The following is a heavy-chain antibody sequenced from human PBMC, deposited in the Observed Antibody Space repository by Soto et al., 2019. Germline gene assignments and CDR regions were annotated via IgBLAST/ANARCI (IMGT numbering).Heavy chain of an antibody. CDR3: ARSTNYGDYLS. D-gene: IGHD4-17*01. V-gene: IGHV3-33*01. CDR1: GFTFSSYG. Sequence: QVQLVESGGGVVQPGRSLRLSCAASGFTFSSYGMHWVRQAPGKGLEWVAVIWYDGSNKYYADSVKGRFTISRDNSKNPLYLQMNSLRAEDTAVYYCARSTNYGDYLSWGQGTLVTVSS. CDR2: IWYDGSNK. J-gene: IGHJ4*02.